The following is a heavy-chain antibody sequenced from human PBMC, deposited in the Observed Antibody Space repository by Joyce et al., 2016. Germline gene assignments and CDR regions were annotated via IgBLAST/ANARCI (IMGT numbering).Heavy chain of an antibody. CDR3: AREGYSGAWYFFDY. J-gene: IGHJ4*02. CDR1: GFTFTTYG. V-gene: IGHV3-33*01. D-gene: IGHD6-13*01. Sequence: QVQLVESGGGVVQPGGSLRLSCAASGFTFTTYGMHWVRQAPGKGLEWVALIWNDGNNKYYSDFVKGRFTISRDDSKNTLYLQMNSLRAEDTAVYYCAREGYSGAWYFFDYLGQGTLVTVSS. CDR2: IWNDGNNK.